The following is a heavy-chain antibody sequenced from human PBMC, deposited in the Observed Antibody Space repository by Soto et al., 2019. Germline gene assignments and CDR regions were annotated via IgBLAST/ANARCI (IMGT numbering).Heavy chain of an antibody. CDR3: ARDVHTVTTTVFDY. CDR1: GGSISSYY. J-gene: IGHJ4*02. CDR2: IYYSGST. Sequence: PSETLSLTCTVSGGSISSYYWSWIRQPPGKGLEWIGYIYYSGSTNYNPSLKSRVTISVDTSKNQFSLKLSSVTAADTAVYYCARDVHTVTTTVFDYWGQGTLVTVSS. V-gene: IGHV4-59*01. D-gene: IGHD4-17*01.